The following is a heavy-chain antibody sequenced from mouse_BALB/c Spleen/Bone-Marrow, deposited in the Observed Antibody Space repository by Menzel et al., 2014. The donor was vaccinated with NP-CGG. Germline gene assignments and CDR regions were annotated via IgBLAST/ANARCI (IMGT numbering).Heavy chain of an antibody. CDR3: ARGNYEAMDY. V-gene: IGHV1-4*01. D-gene: IGHD2-1*01. CDR2: INPSTGYT. J-gene: IGHJ4*01. CDR1: GYTFTTYR. Sequence: VQLQQSGAELAKPGASVKMSCKASGYTFTTYRMHWVKQRPGQGLEWIGYINPSTGYTAYNQKFKDKATLTADKSSNTAYMQLSSLTSEDSAVYYCARGNYEAMDYWGQGTSVTVSS.